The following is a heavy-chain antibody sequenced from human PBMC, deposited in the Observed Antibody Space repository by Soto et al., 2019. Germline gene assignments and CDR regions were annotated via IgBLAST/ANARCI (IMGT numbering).Heavy chain of an antibody. D-gene: IGHD5-12*01. CDR1: GFTFSSYG. CDR2: ISYDGSNK. CDR3: AKAGRYSGYGYYYGMDV. J-gene: IGHJ6*02. Sequence: QVQLVESGGGVVQPGRSLRLSCAASGFTFSSYGMHWVRQAPGKGLEWVAVISYDGSNKYYADSVKGRFTISRDNSKNTLYLQMNSLRAEDTAVYYCAKAGRYSGYGYYYGMDVWGQGTTVTVSS. V-gene: IGHV3-30*18.